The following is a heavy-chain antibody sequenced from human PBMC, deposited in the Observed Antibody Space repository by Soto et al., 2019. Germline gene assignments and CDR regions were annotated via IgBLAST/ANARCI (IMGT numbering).Heavy chain of an antibody. Sequence: PSETLSLTCSVSGASIAGSSYWSWIRQPAGKGLEWIGRFSLSGTINYSPSLRSRVTMSADVSKNQFSLRLTSVTAADTALYYCARGMTPPGAPAWYYFDSWGQGTLVTVSS. CDR3: ARGMTPPGAPAWYYFDS. J-gene: IGHJ4*02. D-gene: IGHD2-8*02. CDR2: FSLSGTI. V-gene: IGHV4-4*07. CDR1: GASIAGSSY.